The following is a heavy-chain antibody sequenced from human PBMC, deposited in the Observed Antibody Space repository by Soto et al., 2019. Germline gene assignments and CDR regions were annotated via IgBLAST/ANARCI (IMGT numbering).Heavy chain of an antibody. Sequence: GVLRLSCAASGFTFSGYAMSWVRQAPGKGLEWVSGLSGSGGTLYADSVKGRFTISRDNSKNTLYLQMNSLRAEDAAIYYCAKEKDYDYVWGSSRYTSDYWGQGTLVTVSS. CDR3: AKEKDYDYVWGSSRYTSDY. CDR2: LSGSGGT. D-gene: IGHD3-16*02. CDR1: GFTFSGYA. J-gene: IGHJ4*02. V-gene: IGHV3-23*01.